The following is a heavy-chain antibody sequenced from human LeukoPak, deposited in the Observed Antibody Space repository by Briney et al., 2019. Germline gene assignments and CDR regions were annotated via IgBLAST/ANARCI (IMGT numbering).Heavy chain of an antibody. D-gene: IGHD6-19*01. CDR3: AKELTKGYSSGWYMGFDY. Sequence: GGSLRLSCAASGFTLRGFGMHWVRQAPGKGLEWVAFIRNDGSNKYYADSVKGRFTISRDNSKNTLYLQMNSLRAEDTAVYYCAKELTKGYSSGWYMGFDYWGQGTLVTVSS. J-gene: IGHJ4*02. CDR1: GFTLRGFG. V-gene: IGHV3-30*02. CDR2: IRNDGSNK.